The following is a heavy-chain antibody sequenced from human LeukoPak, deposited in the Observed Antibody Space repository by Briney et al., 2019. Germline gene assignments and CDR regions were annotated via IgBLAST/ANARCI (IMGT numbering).Heavy chain of an antibody. CDR3: AREGGRYYDSSGYAVVQH. Sequence: PGGSLRLSCAASGFTVSSNYMSGVRQAPGKGLEWVSVIYSGGSTYYADSVKGRFTISRDNSKNTLYLQPNSLKAEDTAVYYCAREGGRYYDSSGYAVVQHWGQGTLVTVSS. V-gene: IGHV3-53*01. CDR1: GFTVSSNY. D-gene: IGHD3-22*01. CDR2: IYSGGST. J-gene: IGHJ1*01.